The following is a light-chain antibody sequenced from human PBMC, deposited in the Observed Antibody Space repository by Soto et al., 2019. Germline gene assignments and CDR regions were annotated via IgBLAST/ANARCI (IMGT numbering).Light chain of an antibody. CDR2: TTS. CDR3: QQTYTLPRT. CDR1: QTVSKF. V-gene: IGKV1-39*01. J-gene: IGKJ1*01. Sequence: DIQLTQSPSSLSVSVGDSVTLSCRASQTVSKFVNWYQQKPGKVPTLLIFTTSTLPSGVPSRFSGSGSGTEFTLTINGLQPEDFATYYCQQTYTLPRTFAQGTKVDIK.